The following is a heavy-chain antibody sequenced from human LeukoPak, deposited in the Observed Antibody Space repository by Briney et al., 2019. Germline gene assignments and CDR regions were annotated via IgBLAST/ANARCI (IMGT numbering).Heavy chain of an antibody. CDR3: AREYFYASRGYYFGAFDI. Sequence: ASVKVSCKASGYTFTGNYMHWVRQAPGQGLEWMGWMNPNNGATDYPQNFQGRVTMTRDTSISTAYMELSGLRSDDTAVYFCAREYFYASRGYYFGAFDIWGQGTLVTVSP. J-gene: IGHJ3*02. CDR2: MNPNNGAT. D-gene: IGHD3-22*01. CDR1: GYTFTGNY. V-gene: IGHV1-2*02.